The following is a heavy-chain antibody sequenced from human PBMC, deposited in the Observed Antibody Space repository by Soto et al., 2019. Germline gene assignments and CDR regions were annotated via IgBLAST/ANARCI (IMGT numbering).Heavy chain of an antibody. CDR1: VFSFSDYS. CDR2: ISSSSSTI. J-gene: IGHJ6*02. V-gene: IGHV3-11*04. D-gene: IGHD3-3*01. Sequence: GGSLRLSCVASVFSFSDYSMTWMRQAPGGGLDFVAFISSSSSTIYYADSVKGRFTISRDNAKNSLYLQMNSLRDEDTAVYYCARDSFWSGTPPDYYYYGMDVWGQGTTVTVSS. CDR3: ARDSFWSGTPPDYYYYGMDV.